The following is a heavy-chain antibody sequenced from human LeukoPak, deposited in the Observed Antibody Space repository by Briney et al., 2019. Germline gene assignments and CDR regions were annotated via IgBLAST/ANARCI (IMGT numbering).Heavy chain of an antibody. CDR1: GFTFSSYA. J-gene: IGHJ4*02. CDR3: ARERYFDY. V-gene: IGHV3-30*04. Sequence: HAGGSLRLSCAASGFTFSSYAMHWVRQAPGKGLEWVAVISYDGSNKYYADSVKGRFTISRDNSKNTLYLQMNSLRAEDTAVYYCARERYFDYWGQGTLVTVSS. CDR2: ISYDGSNK.